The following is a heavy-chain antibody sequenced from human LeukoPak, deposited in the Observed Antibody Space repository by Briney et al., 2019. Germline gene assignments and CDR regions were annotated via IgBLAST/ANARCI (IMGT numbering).Heavy chain of an antibody. J-gene: IGHJ4*02. CDR2: ICYSGST. CDR3: ARGQVVREY. V-gene: IGHV4-39*07. Sequence: PSETLSLTCTVSGGSMSSNTCYWGWIRQPPGKGREWIGTICYSGSTYYNPSLRSRVTISVDTSKNQFSQKLTSVTAADTAVYYCARGQVVREYWGQGTLVTVSS. CDR1: GGSMSSNTCY. D-gene: IGHD2-15*01.